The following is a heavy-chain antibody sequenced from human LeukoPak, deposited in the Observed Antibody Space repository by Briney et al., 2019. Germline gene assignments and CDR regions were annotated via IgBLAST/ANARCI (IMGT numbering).Heavy chain of an antibody. CDR1: GYTFTGYY. Sequence: ASVKVSCKASGYTFTGYYMHWVRQAPGQGLEWMGWINPNSGGTNYAQKFQGRVTMTRDTSISTAYMELSRLRSDDTAVYYCARDEDIVVVPAALFDYWGQGTLVTVSS. J-gene: IGHJ4*02. CDR3: ARDEDIVVVPAALFDY. CDR2: INPNSGGT. V-gene: IGHV1-2*02. D-gene: IGHD2-2*01.